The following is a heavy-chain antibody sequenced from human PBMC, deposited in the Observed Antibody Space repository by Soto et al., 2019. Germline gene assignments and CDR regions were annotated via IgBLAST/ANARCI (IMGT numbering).Heavy chain of an antibody. CDR3: ARDRGVAPPVAGNGHYYYYMDV. Sequence: ASVKVSCKASGYSFTNYGITWVRQAPGQGFEWMGWISAYNGNTNYAQKFQGRVTLTTDASTSTAYLELRSLRSDDTAVYYCARDRGVAPPVAGNGHYYYYMDVWGKGTTVTVSS. J-gene: IGHJ6*03. V-gene: IGHV1-18*01. CDR2: ISAYNGNT. CDR1: GYSFTNYG. D-gene: IGHD6-19*01.